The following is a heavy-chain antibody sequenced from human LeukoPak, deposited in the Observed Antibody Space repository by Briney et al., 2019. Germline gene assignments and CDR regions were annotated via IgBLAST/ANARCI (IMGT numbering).Heavy chain of an antibody. J-gene: IGHJ4*02. CDR1: GCSLNPYNYY. D-gene: IGHD1-26*01. CDR2: IYYSGIT. CDR3: ARWASGSDVGYIDY. Sequence: EALSLPWTFSGCSLNPYNYYLGWNPQPPGKGLEGIGSIYYSGITYYNPSLKSRVTISVDTSKNQFSLNLSSLTAADTAVYYCARWASGSDVGYIDYWGQGTLVTVSS. V-gene: IGHV4-39*07.